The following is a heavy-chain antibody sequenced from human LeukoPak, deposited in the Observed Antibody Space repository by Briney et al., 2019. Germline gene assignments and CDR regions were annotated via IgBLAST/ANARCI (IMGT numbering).Heavy chain of an antibody. CDR3: ARDVIAAAGIDY. CDR2: ISSSSSYT. V-gene: IGHV3-21*01. Sequence: GGSLRLSCAASGFTFSSYSMNWVRQAPGKGLEWVSSISSSSSYTYYADSVKGRFTISRDNAKNSLYLQMNGLRAEDTAVCYCARDVIAAAGIDYWGQGTLVTVSS. D-gene: IGHD6-13*01. J-gene: IGHJ4*02. CDR1: GFTFSSYS.